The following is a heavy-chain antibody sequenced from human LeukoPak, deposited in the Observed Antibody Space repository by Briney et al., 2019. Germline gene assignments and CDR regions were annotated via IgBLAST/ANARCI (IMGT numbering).Heavy chain of an antibody. Sequence: PSETLSLTCAVDGGSFSGYYGSWIRHPPGKGREWIGEINHSGSTNYNPSLKSRVPISVDTSKNQFSLKLSSVTAADTAVYYCARGRVSAAGTAFPDYWGQGTLVTVSS. D-gene: IGHD6-13*01. J-gene: IGHJ4*02. CDR1: GGSFSGYY. CDR3: ARGRVSAAGTAFPDY. CDR2: INHSGST. V-gene: IGHV4-34*01.